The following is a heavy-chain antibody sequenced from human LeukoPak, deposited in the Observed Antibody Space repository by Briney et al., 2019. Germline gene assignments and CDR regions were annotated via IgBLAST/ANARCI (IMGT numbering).Heavy chain of an antibody. CDR2: INGDGSST. D-gene: IGHD4-11*01. CDR1: GFAFNTYW. V-gene: IGHV3-74*03. Sequence: GSLRLSCAASGFAFNTYWIHWVRQIPGKGLVWVSRINGDGSSTAYADSVKGRFTISRDNAKNTLYLQMNSLRAEDTAVYYCAREKGSSNYDSWGQGTLVTVSS. J-gene: IGHJ5*01. CDR3: AREKGSSNYDS.